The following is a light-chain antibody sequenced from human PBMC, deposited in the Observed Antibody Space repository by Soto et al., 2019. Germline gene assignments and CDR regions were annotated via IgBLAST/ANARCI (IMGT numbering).Light chain of an antibody. CDR1: SSDVGGYNY. J-gene: IGLJ3*02. Sequence: QSALTQPASVSGSPGQSITISCTGTSSDVGGYNYVAWYQQHPGSAPKLMIYDVTYRPSGVSNRFSGSKSGNTASLTISGIQAAADAHYFCSSYSSTPTRVFGGGTKVTVL. CDR3: SSYSSTPTRV. V-gene: IGLV2-14*03. CDR2: DVT.